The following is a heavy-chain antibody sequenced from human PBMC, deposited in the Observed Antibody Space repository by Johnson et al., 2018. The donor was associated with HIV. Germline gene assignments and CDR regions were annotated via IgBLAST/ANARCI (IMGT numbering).Heavy chain of an antibody. CDR1: GFTFSSYG. D-gene: IGHD6-19*01. V-gene: IGHV3-30*03. CDR2: ISYDGSNT. CDR3: VRGGAVAPSSGFDI. J-gene: IGHJ3*02. Sequence: QVPLVESGGGVFQPGRSLRLSCAASGFTFSSYGMHWVRRAPGKGLEWVAVISYDGSNTYYADSAKGRFTISRDNATNSLFLQMNIVRDEDTAVYYCVRGGAVAPSSGFDIWGQGTKVTVSS.